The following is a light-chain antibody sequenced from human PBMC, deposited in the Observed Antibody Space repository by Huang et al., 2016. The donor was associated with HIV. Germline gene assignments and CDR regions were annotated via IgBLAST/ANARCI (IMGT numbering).Light chain of an antibody. CDR3: QQYYTIRA. CDR2: DAS. J-gene: IGKJ1*01. Sequence: DIQMTQSPSSLSASVGDRITLTGRASQDIRNSGYWSQQKPGTAPKLLLHDASRLESEGPSRFSGRGSGTNYTLTISSLQPEDSATYYCQQYYTIRAFGQGTKVEIK. CDR1: QDIRNS. V-gene: IGKV1-NL1*01.